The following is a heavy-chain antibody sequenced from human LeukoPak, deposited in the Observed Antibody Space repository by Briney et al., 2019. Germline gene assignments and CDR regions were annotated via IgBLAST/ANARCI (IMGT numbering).Heavy chain of an antibody. CDR1: GGSFSGYY. CDR2: INHSGST. D-gene: IGHD2-2*02. CDR3: ARYCSSTSCYTYYFDY. V-gene: IGHV4-34*01. Sequence: PSETLSLTCAVYGGSFSGYYWSWIRQPPGKGLGWIGEINHSGSTNYNPSLKSRVTISVDTSKNQFSLKLSSVTAADTAVYYCARYCSSTSCYTYYFDYWGQGTLVTVSS. J-gene: IGHJ4*02.